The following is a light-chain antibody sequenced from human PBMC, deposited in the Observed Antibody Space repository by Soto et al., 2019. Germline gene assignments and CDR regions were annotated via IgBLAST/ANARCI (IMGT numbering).Light chain of an antibody. V-gene: IGKV1-13*02. CDR3: QQFNSYPIT. J-gene: IGKJ5*01. CDR1: QDIRGA. CDR2: DVS. Sequence: AIQLTQSPSSLSASVGDRVTITCRASQDIRGALAWYQQKPGKAPKMLIYDVSTLESGVPLRFSGSSSGTDFTLTISSLQPVDFATYYCQQFNSYPITFGQGTRLKIK.